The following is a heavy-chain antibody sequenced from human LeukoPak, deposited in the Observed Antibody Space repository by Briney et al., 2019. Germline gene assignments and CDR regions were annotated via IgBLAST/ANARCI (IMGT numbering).Heavy chain of an antibody. Sequence: SQTLSLTCTVSGGSISSGDYYWSWIRQPPGKGLEWIGYIYYSGSTYDNPSLKSRVTISVDTSKNQFSLKLNSVTAADTAVYYCARGRLSSYYCYYGMDVWGQGTTVTVSS. CDR3: ARGRLSSYYCYYGMDV. V-gene: IGHV4-30-4*01. D-gene: IGHD6-13*01. J-gene: IGHJ6*02. CDR1: GGSISSGDYY. CDR2: IYYSGST.